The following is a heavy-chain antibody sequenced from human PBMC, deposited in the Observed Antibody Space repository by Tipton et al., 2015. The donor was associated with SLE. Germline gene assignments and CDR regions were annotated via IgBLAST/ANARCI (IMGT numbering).Heavy chain of an antibody. CDR2: VFYSGST. CDR3: ARGLFGGSYDY. Sequence: TLSLTCTVSGASINSYYWSWIRQPPGKGLEWLGHVFYSGSTNCHPSLKTRVTISIDTSKNQFSLKLSSVTAADTAVYYCARGLFGGSYDYWGQGTLVTVSS. J-gene: IGHJ4*02. V-gene: IGHV4-59*12. CDR1: GASINSYY. D-gene: IGHD1-26*01.